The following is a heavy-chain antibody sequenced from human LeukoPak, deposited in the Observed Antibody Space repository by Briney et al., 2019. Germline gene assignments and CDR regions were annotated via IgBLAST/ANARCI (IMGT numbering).Heavy chain of an antibody. D-gene: IGHD2-2*01. CDR3: ARYVSSTSADYYYYGMDV. CDR1: GGTFSSYA. J-gene: IGHJ6*02. CDR2: IIPIFGTA. V-gene: IGHV1-69*13. Sequence: SVRVSCKASGGTFSSYAISWVRQAPGQGLEWMGGIIPIFGTANYAQKFQGRVTITADESTSTAYMELSSLRSEDTAVYYCARYVSSTSADYYYYGMDVWGQGTTVTVSS.